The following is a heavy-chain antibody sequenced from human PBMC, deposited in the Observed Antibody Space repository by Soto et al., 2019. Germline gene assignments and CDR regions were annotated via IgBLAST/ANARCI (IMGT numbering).Heavy chain of an antibody. J-gene: IGHJ4*02. Sequence: PSDALSRTYRDSASPISSRNRRGWTRQPPGGGLEWIGYIYYSGTTYYNPSLKSRVTMSIDTSKNQFSLKLTSVTAVDTAVYYCARREIQGPIDYWGQGTLVTVSS. D-gene: IGHD1-26*01. CDR1: ASPISSRNR. CDR3: ARREIQGPIDY. V-gene: IGHV4-28*01. CDR2: IYYSGTT.